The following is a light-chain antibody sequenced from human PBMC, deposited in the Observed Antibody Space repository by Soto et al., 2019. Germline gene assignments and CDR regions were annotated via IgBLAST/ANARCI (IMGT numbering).Light chain of an antibody. V-gene: IGKV3-15*01. CDR2: GAS. CDR3: QQYNDWPRT. J-gene: IGKJ2*01. CDR1: QSVSSN. Sequence: ETVMTQSPATLSVSPGERATLSCRASQSVSSNLAWYQQTPGQAPRLLIYGASTRATGIPARFSGSGSGTEFTLTISSMQSEDFAFYYCQQYNDWPRTFGQGTKVEIK.